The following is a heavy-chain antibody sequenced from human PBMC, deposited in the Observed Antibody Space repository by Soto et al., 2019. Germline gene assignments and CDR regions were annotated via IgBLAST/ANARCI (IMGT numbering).Heavy chain of an antibody. D-gene: IGHD6-6*01. Sequence: QVQLVESGGGVVQPGRSLRLSCAASGLTFSNYAMNWVRQAPGKGLEWVAFISDDGTNKYYVESVKGRFAISRDNSKSTQWLQMNSLRVEDTAVYYCAQGGSSSSSGDAFEIWGQGTKVTVSS. CDR1: GLTFSNYA. V-gene: IGHV3-30*18. CDR2: ISDDGTNK. J-gene: IGHJ3*02. CDR3: AQGGSSSSSGDAFEI.